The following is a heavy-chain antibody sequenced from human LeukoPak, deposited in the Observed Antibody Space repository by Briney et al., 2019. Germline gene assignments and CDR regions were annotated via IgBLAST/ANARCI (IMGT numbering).Heavy chain of an antibody. Sequence: GGSLRLSCAASRFTFSNYWMSWVRQAPGKGLEWVANIKQDGGEKNYVDSVKGRFTISRDNAKDSLYLQMNSLRVEDTAVYYCARDHLREGATGASEIWGQGTMVTVSS. CDR1: RFTFSNYW. CDR2: IKQDGGEK. D-gene: IGHD1-26*01. CDR3: ARDHLREGATGASEI. V-gene: IGHV3-7*05. J-gene: IGHJ3*02.